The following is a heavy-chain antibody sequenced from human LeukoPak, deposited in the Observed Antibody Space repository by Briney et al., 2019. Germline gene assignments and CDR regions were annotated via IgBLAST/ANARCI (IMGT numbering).Heavy chain of an antibody. J-gene: IGHJ4*02. CDR2: IYYSGST. V-gene: IGHV4-39*07. CDR1: GGSISSSSYY. CDR3: ARDISLGSGWHDY. D-gene: IGHD6-19*01. Sequence: PSETLSLTRTVSGGSISSSSYYWGWIRQPPGKELEWIGSIYYSGSTYYNPSLKSRVTISVDTSKNQFSLKLSSVTAADTAVYYCARDISLGSGWHDYWGQGTLVTVSS.